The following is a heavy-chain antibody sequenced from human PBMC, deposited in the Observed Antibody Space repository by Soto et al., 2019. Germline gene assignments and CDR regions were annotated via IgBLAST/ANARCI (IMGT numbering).Heavy chain of an antibody. D-gene: IGHD2-15*01. Sequence: QVQLQESGPGLVKPSETLSLTCTVSGGSLSSHYWSWIRRSPGKGLEWIGYIYFSGYSNYNPSLKNRFTISVDTCKSQFSLSLNSVTAADTAVEYCSTVAMTSPKVFDYWGQGTLVRVAS. CDR1: GGSLSSHY. V-gene: IGHV4-59*11. CDR2: IYFSGYS. J-gene: IGHJ4*02. CDR3: STVAMTSPKVFDY.